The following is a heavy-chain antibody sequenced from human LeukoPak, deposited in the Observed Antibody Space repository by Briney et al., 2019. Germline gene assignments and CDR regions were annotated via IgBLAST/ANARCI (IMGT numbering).Heavy chain of an antibody. J-gene: IGHJ4*02. CDR2: LYSGGTT. Sequence: GGSLRLSCAASGLTVSNNYMSWVRQAPGKGLEWVSVLYSGGTTYYADSVKGRFTISRDNSKNTLYLQMNSLRAEDTAVYYCAKDSSGYSSYYFDYWGQGTLVTVSS. V-gene: IGHV3-53*01. CDR3: AKDSSGYSSYYFDY. D-gene: IGHD3-22*01. CDR1: GLTVSNNY.